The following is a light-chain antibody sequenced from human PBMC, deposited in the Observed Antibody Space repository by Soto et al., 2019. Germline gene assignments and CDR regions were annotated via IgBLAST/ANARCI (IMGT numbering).Light chain of an antibody. V-gene: IGKV3-11*01. Sequence: EIVLTQFPATLSLSPGERATLSCRASQSVSSYLAWYQQKPGQAPRLVIYDASKRATGIPARFSGSGSGTDFTLTISSLEPEDFAVYDCQHRYRWRVTFGGGTKVEFK. CDR3: QHRYRWRVT. CDR1: QSVSSY. CDR2: DAS. J-gene: IGKJ4*01.